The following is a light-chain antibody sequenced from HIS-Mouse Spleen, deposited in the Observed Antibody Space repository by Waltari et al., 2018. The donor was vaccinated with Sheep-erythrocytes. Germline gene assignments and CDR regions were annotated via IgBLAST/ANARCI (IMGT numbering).Light chain of an antibody. CDR1: SRDVGCYNL. Sequence: HSALTHPASGSGSPRQSITISCTGTSRDVGCYNLVSWYQQHPGKAPKRMFYEGSKRPSGVSNRFSGSKSGNTASLTISGLQAEDEADYYCCSYAGSSTWVFGGGTKLTVL. CDR3: CSYAGSSTWV. CDR2: EGS. J-gene: IGLJ3*02. V-gene: IGLV2-23*01.